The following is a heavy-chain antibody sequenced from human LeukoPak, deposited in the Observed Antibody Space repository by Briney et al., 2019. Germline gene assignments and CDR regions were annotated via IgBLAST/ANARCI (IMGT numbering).Heavy chain of an antibody. V-gene: IGHV3-21*01. D-gene: IGHD6-19*01. Sequence: TGGSLRLSCAASGFTFNYYSMNWVRQAPGKGLEWVSSIGSSSGYIYYADSVKGRFTISRDNAKNSLYLQMNSLRAEDTAVYYCARDYSSGFLDYWGQGTLVTVSS. CDR1: GFTFNYYS. CDR3: ARDYSSGFLDY. CDR2: IGSSSGYI. J-gene: IGHJ4*02.